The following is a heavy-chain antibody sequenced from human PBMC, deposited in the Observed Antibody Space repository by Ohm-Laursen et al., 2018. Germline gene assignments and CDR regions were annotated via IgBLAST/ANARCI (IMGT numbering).Heavy chain of an antibody. CDR2: IYSGGST. CDR3: ARELYHIVVVTAILDY. CDR1: GFTVSKNH. V-gene: IGHV3-53*01. Sequence: SLRLSCAASGFTVSKNHMNWVRQAPGKGLEWVSVIYSGGSTYYADSVKGRFTISRDNSKNTLYLQMNSLRAEDTAVYYCARELYHIVVVTAILDYWGQGTLVTVSS. D-gene: IGHD2-21*02. J-gene: IGHJ4*02.